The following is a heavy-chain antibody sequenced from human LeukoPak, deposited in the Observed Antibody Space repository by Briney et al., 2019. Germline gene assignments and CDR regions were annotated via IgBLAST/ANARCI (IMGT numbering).Heavy chain of an antibody. D-gene: IGHD3-22*01. Sequence: GGSLRLSCAASGFTFSSYAMHWVRQAPGKGLEWVAVISYDGSNKYYADSVKGRFTISRDNSKNTLYLQMNSLRAEDTAVYYCARGDRWLLLYYIDYWGQGTLVTVSS. V-gene: IGHV3-30-3*01. CDR2: ISYDGSNK. J-gene: IGHJ4*02. CDR1: GFTFSSYA. CDR3: ARGDRWLLLYYIDY.